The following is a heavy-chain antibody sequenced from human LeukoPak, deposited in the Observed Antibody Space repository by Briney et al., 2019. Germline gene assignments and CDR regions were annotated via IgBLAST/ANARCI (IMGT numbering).Heavy chain of an antibody. D-gene: IGHD2-2*01. Sequence: GASVKVSCKASGYTFTGYYMHWVRQAPGQGLEWMGRINPNSGGTNYAQKFQGRVTMTSDTSISTAYMELSRLRSDDTAVYYCARGESRGYCSSTSCYGYLNWFDPWGQGTLVTVSS. V-gene: IGHV1-2*06. J-gene: IGHJ5*02. CDR3: ARGESRGYCSSTSCYGYLNWFDP. CDR1: GYTFTGYY. CDR2: INPNSGGT.